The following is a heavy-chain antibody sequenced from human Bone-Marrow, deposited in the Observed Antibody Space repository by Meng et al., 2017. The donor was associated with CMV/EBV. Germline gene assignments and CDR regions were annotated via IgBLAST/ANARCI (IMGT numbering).Heavy chain of an antibody. D-gene: IGHD2-21*02. CDR3: VLYGDFSCLQGGDF. V-gene: IGHV1-18*04. J-gene: IGHJ4*02. Sequence: ASVKVSCKPSGYTFTNFGVSWARQAPGQGLEWMGWINFDTGNGNYAQKFRDRFTMTIDTSTGTTYMELRTLRSDDTAMYYRVLYGDFSCLQGGDFWGQGTLVTVSS. CDR1: GYTFTNFG. CDR2: INFDTGNG.